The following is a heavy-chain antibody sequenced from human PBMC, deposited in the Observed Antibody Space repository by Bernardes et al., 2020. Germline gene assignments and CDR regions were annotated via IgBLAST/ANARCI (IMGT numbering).Heavy chain of an antibody. CDR3: ARDRSLVGLHLGELSPNFDY. CDR2: ISAYNGNT. Sequence: ASVKVSCKASGYTFTSYGISWVRQAPGQGLEWMGWISAYNGNTNYAQKLQGRVTMTTDTSTSTAYMELRSLRSDDTAVYYCARDRSLVGLHLGELSPNFDYWGQGTLVTVSS. J-gene: IGHJ4*02. CDR1: GYTFTSYG. D-gene: IGHD3-16*02. V-gene: IGHV1-18*01.